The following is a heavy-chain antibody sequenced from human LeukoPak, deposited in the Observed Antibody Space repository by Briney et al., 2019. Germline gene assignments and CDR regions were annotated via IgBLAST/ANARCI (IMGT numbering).Heavy chain of an antibody. V-gene: IGHV4-34*01. CDR2: INHSGST. D-gene: IGHD3-3*01. CDR1: GGFFSGYY. Sequence: PSETLSLTCAVYGGFFSGYYWSWIRQPPGKGLEWIGEINHSGSTNYNPSLKSRVTISVDTSKNQFSLKLSSVTAADTAVYYCARARIRIFGVVPYYQYGMDVWGQGSTVTVSS. CDR3: ARARIRIFGVVPYYQYGMDV. J-gene: IGHJ6*02.